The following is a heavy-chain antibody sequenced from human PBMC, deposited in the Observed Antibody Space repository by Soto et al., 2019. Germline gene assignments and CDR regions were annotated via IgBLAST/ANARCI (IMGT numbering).Heavy chain of an antibody. Sequence: QVQLVQSGAEVKKPGASVKVSCKASGYSFTSTGICWVRQAPGQGPEWMGWTSTFNGEAKYAQKLQGRVTMTTDTSTTTAYMALRSLTSDDTAVYYCARDLDGSGSYFTDYWGQGTLVTVAS. CDR3: ARDLDGSGSYFTDY. CDR1: GYSFTSTG. CDR2: TSTFNGEA. V-gene: IGHV1-18*01. J-gene: IGHJ4*02. D-gene: IGHD3-10*01.